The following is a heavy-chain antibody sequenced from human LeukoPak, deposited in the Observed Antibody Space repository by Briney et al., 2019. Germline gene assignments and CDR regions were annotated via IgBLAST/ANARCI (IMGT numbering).Heavy chain of an antibody. CDR3: AKDGGLWVSAHWGDS. CDR1: GFTFSSYT. CDR2: ITTGDGNT. Sequence: GGSLRLSCAASGFTFSSYTMTWVRQAPGKGLKWVSTITTGDGNTYYADSVKGRFTVSRDDSKNTLYLQMNSLRAEGTAVYYCAKDGGLWVSAHWGDSWGRGTLVTVSS. D-gene: IGHD7-27*01. V-gene: IGHV3-23*01. J-gene: IGHJ4*02.